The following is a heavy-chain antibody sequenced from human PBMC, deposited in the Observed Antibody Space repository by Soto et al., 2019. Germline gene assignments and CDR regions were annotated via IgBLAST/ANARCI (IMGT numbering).Heavy chain of an antibody. CDR3: GRTLYGDNVDY. CDR2: MNPNSGNT. Sequence: QVQLVQSGAEVKKPGASVKVSCKASGYTFTSYDINWVRQATGQGLAWMGWMNPNSGNTGDTQKFQGRGTMTRNTSISTAYMELRSLRSEDTAVEYCGRTLYGDNVDYWGQGTLVTVSS. CDR1: GYTFTSYD. V-gene: IGHV1-8*01. D-gene: IGHD4-17*01. J-gene: IGHJ4*02.